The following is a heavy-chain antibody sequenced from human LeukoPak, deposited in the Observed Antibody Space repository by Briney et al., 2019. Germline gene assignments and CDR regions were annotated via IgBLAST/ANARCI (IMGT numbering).Heavy chain of an antibody. CDR2: INYSGTT. D-gene: IGHD1-26*01. V-gene: IGHV4-39*07. CDR1: GGSISSSSSH. J-gene: IGHJ4*02. CDR3: AAAEWEYFYFDS. Sequence: PSETLSLTCSVSGGSISSSSSHWGWIRQPPGKGLEWIGSINYSGTTYYDPSLKSRVTISVDTSKNQFSLKLSSVTAADTAVYFCAAAEWEYFYFDSWGQGTLVAVSS.